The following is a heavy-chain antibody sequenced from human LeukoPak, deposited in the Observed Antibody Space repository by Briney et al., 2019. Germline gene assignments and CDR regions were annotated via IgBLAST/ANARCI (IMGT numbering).Heavy chain of an antibody. CDR2: FDPEDGET. D-gene: IGHD5-18*01. CDR3: ATDLGGYSYGLRGGFDY. V-gene: IGHV1-24*01. J-gene: IGHJ4*02. CDR1: GYTLTELS. Sequence: ASVKVSCKVSGYTLTELSMHWVRQAPGKGLEWMGGFDPEDGETIYAQKFQGRVTMTEDTSTDTAYMELSSLRSEDTAVDYCATDLGGYSYGLRGGFDYWGQGTLVTVSS.